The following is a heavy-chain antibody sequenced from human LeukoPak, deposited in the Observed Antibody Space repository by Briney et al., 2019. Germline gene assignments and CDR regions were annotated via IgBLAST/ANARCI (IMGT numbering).Heavy chain of an antibody. J-gene: IGHJ4*02. D-gene: IGHD5-18*01. CDR1: GGSISSYY. Sequence: PSETLSLTCTVSGGSISSYYWSWIRQPPGKGLEWIGYIYYSGSTNCNPSLKSRVAISVDTSKNQFSLKLSSVTAADTAVYYCARSPTAMVPPRGYYFDYWGQGTLVTVSS. CDR2: IYYSGST. V-gene: IGHV4-59*08. CDR3: ARSPTAMVPPRGYYFDY.